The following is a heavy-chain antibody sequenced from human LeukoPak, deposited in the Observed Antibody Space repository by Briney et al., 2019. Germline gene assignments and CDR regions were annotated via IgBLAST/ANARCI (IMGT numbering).Heavy chain of an antibody. CDR3: AKDQSYSSSSYGMDV. D-gene: IGHD6-13*01. J-gene: IGHJ6*02. Sequence: GGSLRLSCAASGFTFSSYAMSWVRQAPGKGLEWVSGISGSGDNTYYADSVKGRFTISRDNSKNTLYLQMNSLRAEDTAVYYCAKDQSYSSSSYGMDVWGQGTTVTVSS. V-gene: IGHV3-23*01. CDR1: GFTFSSYA. CDR2: ISGSGDNT.